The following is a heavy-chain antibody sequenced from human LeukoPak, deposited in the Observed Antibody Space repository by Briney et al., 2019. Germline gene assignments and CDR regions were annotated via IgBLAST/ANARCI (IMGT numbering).Heavy chain of an antibody. Sequence: GRSLRLSCAASGFTFSSYAMHWVRQAPGKGLEWVAVISYDGSNKYYADSVKGRFTISRDNSKNTLYLQMNSLRAEDTAVYYCARCSGPGVNYYYYHMDVWGKGTTVTVSS. J-gene: IGHJ6*03. D-gene: IGHD3-10*02. V-gene: IGHV3-30*04. CDR2: ISYDGSNK. CDR3: ARCSGPGVNYYYYHMDV. CDR1: GFTFSSYA.